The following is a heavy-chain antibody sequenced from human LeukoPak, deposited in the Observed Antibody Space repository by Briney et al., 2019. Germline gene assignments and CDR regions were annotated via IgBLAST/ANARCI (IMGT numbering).Heavy chain of an antibody. J-gene: IGHJ4*02. CDR1: GGSISCSNYY. CDR3: AGGVTIVRGTSKHFDY. D-gene: IGHD3-10*01. V-gene: IGHV4-39*01. CDR2: IYYGGST. Sequence: PSETLSLTCTVSGGSISCSNYYWGRIRQPPWKGLEWIGSIYYGGSTYYNPSLKSRVTISVDTSKNQFSLKLSSVTAADTAVYYCAGGVTIVRGTSKHFDYWGQGTLVTVSS.